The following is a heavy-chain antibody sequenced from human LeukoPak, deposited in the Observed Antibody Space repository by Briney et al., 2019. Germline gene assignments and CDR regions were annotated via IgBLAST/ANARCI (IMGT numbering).Heavy chain of an antibody. J-gene: IGHJ6*03. CDR2: INTNTGNP. D-gene: IGHD5-18*01. CDR1: GYTFTSYD. V-gene: IGHV7-4-1*02. Sequence: ASVKVSCKASGYTFTSYDINWVRQAPGQGLEWMGWINTNTGNPTYAQGFTGRFVFSLDTSVSTAYLQISSLKAEDTAVYYCARDSGYGLDYYYYYYMDVWGKGTTVTVSS. CDR3: ARDSGYGLDYYYYYYMDV.